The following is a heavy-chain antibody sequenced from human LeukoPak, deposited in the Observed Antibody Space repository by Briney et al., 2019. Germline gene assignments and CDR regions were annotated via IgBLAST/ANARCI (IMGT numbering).Heavy chain of an antibody. CDR3: GRYYVMDV. Sequence: GGSLRLSCAASGFTFSSYAMHWVRQAPGKGLEYVSAISSIGGSTYYANSVKGRFTISRDNSKSTLYLQMNSLRAEDTAVYYCGRYYVMDVWGQGTSVTVSS. CDR2: ISSIGGST. V-gene: IGHV3-64*01. CDR1: GFTFSSYA. J-gene: IGHJ6*02.